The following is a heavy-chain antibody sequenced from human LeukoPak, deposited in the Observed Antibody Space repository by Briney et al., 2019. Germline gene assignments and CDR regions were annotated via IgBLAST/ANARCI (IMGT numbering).Heavy chain of an antibody. Sequence: GGSLRLSCAASGFTFSSYWMHWVRQAPGKGLMWVSRINIGVSDTLYADSVKGRFTISRDNAKNTLYLQMNSLRAEDTAVYYCARGMATVTGPIDSWGQGTLVTVSS. CDR2: INIGVSDT. J-gene: IGHJ4*02. V-gene: IGHV3-74*01. CDR1: GFTFSSYW. CDR3: ARGMATVTGPIDS. D-gene: IGHD4-17*01.